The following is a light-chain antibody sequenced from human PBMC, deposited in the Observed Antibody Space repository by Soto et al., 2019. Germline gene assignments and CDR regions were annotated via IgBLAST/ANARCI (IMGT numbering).Light chain of an antibody. V-gene: IGKV3-20*01. CDR2: GAS. Sequence: EIVLTQSPGTLSLSPGERATLYCRASQSVSRSYLAWYQHKPGQAPRLLINGASSRATGIPDRFSGSGSGTDFTLTISRLEPEDFAVYYCQQYGSSPCTFGQGTKLEIK. CDR1: QSVSRSY. CDR3: QQYGSSPCT. J-gene: IGKJ2*02.